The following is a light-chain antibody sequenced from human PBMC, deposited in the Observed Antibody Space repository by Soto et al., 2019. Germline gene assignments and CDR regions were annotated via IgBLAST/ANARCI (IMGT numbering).Light chain of an antibody. CDR2: EVT. Sequence: LTQPASVSGSPGQSITISCTGTSNDVGAYDYVSWYQQHPGKAPKLIIYEVTYRPSGVSNRFSGSQSGNTASLTISGLQAEDEADYYCSSYRGSSTLTFGGGTK. CDR3: SSYRGSSTLT. V-gene: IGLV2-14*01. J-gene: IGLJ2*01. CDR1: SNDVGAYDY.